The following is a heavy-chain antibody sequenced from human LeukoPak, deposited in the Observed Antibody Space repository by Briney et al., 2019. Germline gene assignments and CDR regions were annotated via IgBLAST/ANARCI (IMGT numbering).Heavy chain of an antibody. J-gene: IGHJ3*02. CDR3: ARRYYGPGEAFDI. Sequence: PSETLSLTCTVPGGSISSYYWSWIRQPPGKGLEWIGYIYYSRSTNYNPSLKSRVTISVDTSKNQFSLKLSSVTAADTAVYYCARRYYGPGEAFDIWGQGTMVTVSS. D-gene: IGHD3-10*01. CDR2: IYYSRST. V-gene: IGHV4-59*08. CDR1: GGSISSYY.